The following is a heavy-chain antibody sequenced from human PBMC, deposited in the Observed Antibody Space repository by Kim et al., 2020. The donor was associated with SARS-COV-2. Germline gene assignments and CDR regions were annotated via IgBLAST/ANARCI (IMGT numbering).Heavy chain of an antibody. CDR1: GFTFSSYG. J-gene: IGHJ3*02. Sequence: GGSLRLSCAASGFTFSSYGMHWVRQAPGKGLEWVAVISCDGCNKYYADSVKGRFTISRDNSKNTLYLQMNSLRAEDTAVYYCAICYYYDSSGYWTKADAFYIWGQGTMFTVSS. CDR2: ISCDGCNK. V-gene: IGHV3-30*03. D-gene: IGHD3-22*01. CDR3: AICYYYDSSGYWTKADAFYI.